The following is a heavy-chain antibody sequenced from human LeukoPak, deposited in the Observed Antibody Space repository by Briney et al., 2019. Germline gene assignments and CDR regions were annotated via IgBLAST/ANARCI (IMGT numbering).Heavy chain of an antibody. CDR1: GYSISSGYY. CDR3: ARHYDSSGYYPYYFDY. J-gene: IGHJ4*02. Sequence: SETLSLTCTVSGYSISSGYYWGWIRQPPGKGLEWIGYIYYSGSTNYNPSLKSRVTISVDTSKNQFSLKLSSVTAADTAVYYCARHYDSSGYYPYYFDYWGQGTLVTVSS. D-gene: IGHD3-22*01. CDR2: IYYSGST. V-gene: IGHV4-38-2*02.